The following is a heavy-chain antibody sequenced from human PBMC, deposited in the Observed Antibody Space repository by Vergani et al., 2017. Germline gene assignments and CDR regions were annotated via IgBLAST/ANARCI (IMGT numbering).Heavy chain of an antibody. CDR2: IYTSGST. J-gene: IGHJ6*03. Sequence: QVQLQESGPGLVKPSQTLSLTCTVSGGSISSGSYYWSWIRQPAGKGLEWIGRIYTSGSTNYNPSLKSRVTISVDTSKNQFSLKLSSVTAADTAVYYCARVLLERPGYYYYMDVWGKGTTVTVSS. V-gene: IGHV4-61*02. CDR1: GGSISSGSYY. D-gene: IGHD1-1*01. CDR3: ARVLLERPGYYYYMDV.